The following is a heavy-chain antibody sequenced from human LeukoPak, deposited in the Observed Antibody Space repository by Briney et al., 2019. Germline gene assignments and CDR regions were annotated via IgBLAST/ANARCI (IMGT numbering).Heavy chain of an antibody. CDR2: IVVGSGNT. D-gene: IGHD3-10*01. Sequence: ASVKVSCKASGFTFTSSAMQWVRQARGQRLEWIGWIVVGSGNTNYAQKFQERVTITTDMSTSTAYMELSSLRSEDTAVYYCAADGRGRASGSYYINDAFDIWGQGTMVTVSS. CDR3: AADGRGRASGSYYINDAFDI. CDR1: GFTFTSSA. V-gene: IGHV1-58*02. J-gene: IGHJ3*02.